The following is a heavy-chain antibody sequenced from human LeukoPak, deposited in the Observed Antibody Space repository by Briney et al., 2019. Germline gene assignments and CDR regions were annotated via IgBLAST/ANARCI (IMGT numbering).Heavy chain of an antibody. CDR2: IKSEGSGGTT. Sequence: GGSLRLSCAVSGLPFTLAWMTWVRQAPGKGLEWVARIKSEGSGGTTDYAAPVKGRFIISRDDSKNTIHLQMNSLKTDDTGVHYCSWVSSPYHHALGSWGLGTLVTVSS. J-gene: IGHJ5*02. CDR3: SWVSSPYHHALGS. CDR1: GLPFTLAW. D-gene: IGHD7-27*01. V-gene: IGHV3-15*01.